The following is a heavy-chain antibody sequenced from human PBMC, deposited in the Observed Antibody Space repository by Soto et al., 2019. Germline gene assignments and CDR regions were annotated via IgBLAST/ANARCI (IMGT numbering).Heavy chain of an antibody. J-gene: IGHJ6*02. D-gene: IGHD6-13*01. CDR3: ARGLAAAHYYYYGMDV. CDR1: GYTFTSYY. CDR2: INPSGGST. V-gene: IGHV1-46*01. Sequence: ASVKVSCKASGYTFTSYYMHWVRQAPGQGLEWMGIINPSGGSTSYAQKFQGRVTMTRDTSTSTVYMELSSLRSEDTAVYYCARGLAAAHYYYYGMDVWGQGTTVTVSS.